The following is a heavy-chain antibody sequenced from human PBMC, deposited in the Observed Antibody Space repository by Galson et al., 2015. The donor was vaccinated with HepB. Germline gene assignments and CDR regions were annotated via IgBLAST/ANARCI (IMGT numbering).Heavy chain of an antibody. CDR1: GASISNYY. CDR3: ARLFGGVIV. V-gene: IGHV4-59*01. Sequence: LTCTVSGASISNYYWNWIRQPPGKGLEWIGYFYYSGNTNFSPSLKSRVTISVDTSKNQFSLNLSSVTAADTAMYYCARLFGGVIVWGQGTLVTVSS. CDR2: FYYSGNT. D-gene: IGHD3-16*02. J-gene: IGHJ4*02.